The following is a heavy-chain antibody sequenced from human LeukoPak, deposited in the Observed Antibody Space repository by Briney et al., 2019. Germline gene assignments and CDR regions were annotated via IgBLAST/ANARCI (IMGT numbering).Heavy chain of an antibody. V-gene: IGHV3-53*01. Sequence: GGSPRLSCAASGFTVSSNYMSWVRQAPGKGLEWVSVIYSGGSTYYADSVKGRFTISRDNSKNTLYLQMNSLRAEDTAVYYCARDTWAYYMDVWGKGTTVTISS. CDR1: GFTVSSNY. CDR2: IYSGGST. D-gene: IGHD2/OR15-2a*01. CDR3: ARDTWAYYMDV. J-gene: IGHJ6*03.